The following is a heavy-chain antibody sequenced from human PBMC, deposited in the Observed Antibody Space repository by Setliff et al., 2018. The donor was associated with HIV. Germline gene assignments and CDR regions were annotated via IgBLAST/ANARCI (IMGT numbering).Heavy chain of an antibody. CDR3: AREAVLFGGSYRFDY. J-gene: IGHJ4*02. D-gene: IGHD1-26*01. CDR2: IYHSGST. V-gene: IGHV4-4*02. CDR1: SGSISSSNW. Sequence: LSLTCAVSSGSISSSNWWSWVRQPPGKGLEWIGEIYHSGSTNYNPSLKSRVTMSVDKSKNQFSLKLGSVTAADTAVYYCAREAVLFGGSYRFDYWGQGTLVTVSS.